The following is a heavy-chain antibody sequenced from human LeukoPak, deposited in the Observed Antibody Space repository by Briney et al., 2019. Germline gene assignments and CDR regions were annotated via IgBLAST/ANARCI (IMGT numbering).Heavy chain of an antibody. CDR1: GFTFDDYG. CDR3: ARARGGDRDYYYYYMDV. V-gene: IGHV3-20*04. Sequence: PGGSLRLSCAASGFTFDDYGMSWVRHAPGKGLEWVSGINWNGGSTGYADSVKGRFTISRDNAKNSLYLQMNSLRAEDTALYYCARARGGDRDYYYYYMDVWGKGTTVTVSS. D-gene: IGHD2-21*02. J-gene: IGHJ6*03. CDR2: INWNGGST.